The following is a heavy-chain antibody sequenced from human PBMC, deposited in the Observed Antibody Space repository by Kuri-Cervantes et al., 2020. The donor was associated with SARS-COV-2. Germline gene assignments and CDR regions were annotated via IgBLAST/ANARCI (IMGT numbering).Heavy chain of an antibody. CDR2: INHSGST. CDR1: GGSFSGYY. CDR3: ARHRYSYGTPDWFDP. V-gene: IGHV4-34*01. D-gene: IGHD5-18*01. Sequence: SETLSLTCAVYGGSFSGYYWSWIRQPPGKGLEWIGEINHSGSTNYNPSLKSRVAISVDTSKNQFSLKLSSVTAADTAVYYCARHRYSYGTPDWFDPWGQGTLVTVS. J-gene: IGHJ5*02.